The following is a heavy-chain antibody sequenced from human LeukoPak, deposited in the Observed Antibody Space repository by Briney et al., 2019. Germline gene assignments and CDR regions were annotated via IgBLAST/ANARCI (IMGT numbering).Heavy chain of an antibody. Sequence: PSETLSLTCTVSGGSISSYYWSWIRQPPGKGLEWIGYIYYSGSTNYNPSLKSRVTISVDTSKNQFSLKLSSVTAADTAVYYCARYSSSPWPNWFDPWGQGTLVTVSS. J-gene: IGHJ5*02. CDR3: ARYSSSPWPNWFDP. CDR2: IYYSGST. V-gene: IGHV4-59*01. D-gene: IGHD6-6*01. CDR1: GGSISSYY.